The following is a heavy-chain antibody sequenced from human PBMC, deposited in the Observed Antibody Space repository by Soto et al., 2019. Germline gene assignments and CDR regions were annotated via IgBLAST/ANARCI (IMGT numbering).Heavy chain of an antibody. J-gene: IGHJ6*02. D-gene: IGHD3-3*01. CDR2: IIPIFGTP. CDR1: GGTFSSYA. V-gene: IGHV1-69*01. Sequence: QVQLVQSEAEVKKPGSSVKVSCKASGGTFSSYAISWVRQAPGQGLEWMGGIIPIFGTPNYAQKFQGRVTITADESTSTADMELSSLRSEDTAMYYCARDYGRFLDPITRGDYYYGMDVWGQGTTVTVSS. CDR3: ARDYGRFLDPITRGDYYYGMDV.